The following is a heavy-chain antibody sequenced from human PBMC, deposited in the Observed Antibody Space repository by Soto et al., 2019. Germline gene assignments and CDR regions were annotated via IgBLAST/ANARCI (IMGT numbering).Heavy chain of an antibody. CDR1: GFTFSSYS. D-gene: IGHD6-19*01. V-gene: IGHV3-30-3*01. J-gene: IGHJ4*02. CDR3: ARVYSSLDYGIDY. Sequence: PGGSLRLSCAASGFTFSSYSMHWVRQAPGKGLEWVAVVSYDGSNIYYADSVKGRFTISRDNSKNTLYLQMNSLKPEDTAVYYCARVYSSLDYGIDYWGQGTLVTSPQ. CDR2: VSYDGSNI.